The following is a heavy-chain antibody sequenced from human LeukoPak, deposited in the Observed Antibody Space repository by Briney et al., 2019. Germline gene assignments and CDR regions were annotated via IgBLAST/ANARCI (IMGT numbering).Heavy chain of an antibody. D-gene: IGHD3-16*01. Sequence: SETLSLTCTVSGGSINVFYWSWIRQPAGKGLQWIGRISTSGNTDYNPSLKSRVTISVATSKNQFSLKLISVTAADTAVYFCARERGGSKLSGLYGRDYYYMDVWGKGTTVTVSS. CDR2: ISTSGNT. V-gene: IGHV4-4*07. CDR3: ARERGGSKLSGLYGRDYYYMDV. J-gene: IGHJ6*03. CDR1: GGSINVFY.